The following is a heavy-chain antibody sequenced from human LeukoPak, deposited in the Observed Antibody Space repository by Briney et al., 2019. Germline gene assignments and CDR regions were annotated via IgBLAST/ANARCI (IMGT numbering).Heavy chain of an antibody. V-gene: IGHV4-59*08. Sequence: SETLSLTCTVSGGSISSYYWSWIRQPPGKGLEWIGYIYYSGSTNYNPSLKSRVTISVDTSKNQFSLKLSSVTASDTSVYYCARHHLIDYNNADYWGQGTLVTVSS. CDR1: GGSISSYY. J-gene: IGHJ4*02. D-gene: IGHD4-11*01. CDR3: ARHHLIDYNNADY. CDR2: IYYSGST.